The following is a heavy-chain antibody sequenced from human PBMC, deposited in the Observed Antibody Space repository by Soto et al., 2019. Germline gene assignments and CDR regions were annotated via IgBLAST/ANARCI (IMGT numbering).Heavy chain of an antibody. V-gene: IGHV3-33*01. D-gene: IGHD6-19*01. Sequence: QVQLVESGGGVVQPGRSLRLSCAASGFTFSSYGMHWVRQAPGKGLEWVAVIWYDGSNKYYADSVKGRFTISRDNSKNTLYLQMNSLRAEDTAVYYCAREAGGAVAYGLDYWGQGTLVTVSS. CDR3: AREAGGAVAYGLDY. CDR1: GFTFSSYG. J-gene: IGHJ4*02. CDR2: IWYDGSNK.